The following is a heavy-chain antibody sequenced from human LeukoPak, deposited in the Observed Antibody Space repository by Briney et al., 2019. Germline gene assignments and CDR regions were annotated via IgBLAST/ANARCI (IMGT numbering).Heavy chain of an antibody. V-gene: IGHV1-8*01. Sequence: GASVKVSCKTSGDTFTSYDINWGRQSTGQGLEWMRWMNPRSGNTTYTQKFQGRVAMTRDTSTSTAYMELSSLRSEDTAVYYCARGGTLVQGVTILYGMDVWGQGTTVTVSS. CDR2: MNPRSGNT. CDR1: GDTFTSYD. D-gene: IGHD3-10*01. J-gene: IGHJ6*02. CDR3: ARGGTLVQGVTILYGMDV.